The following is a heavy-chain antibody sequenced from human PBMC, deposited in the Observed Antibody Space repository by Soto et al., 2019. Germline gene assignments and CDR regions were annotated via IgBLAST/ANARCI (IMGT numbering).Heavy chain of an antibody. V-gene: IGHV3-23*01. J-gene: IGHJ3*02. D-gene: IGHD4-17*01. CDR1: GFTFSTYA. CDR2: ISGIGDST. CDR3: AHPRGYGVFEAYDI. Sequence: EVQLLEAGGGLVQPGGSLRLSCAASGFTFSTYAMSWVRQAPGKGLEWVSAISGIGDSTYYADSVKGRFTISRDNAMNTLFLQMDILRTEDTAVYFCAHPRGYGVFEAYDIWGQGAMVTVSS.